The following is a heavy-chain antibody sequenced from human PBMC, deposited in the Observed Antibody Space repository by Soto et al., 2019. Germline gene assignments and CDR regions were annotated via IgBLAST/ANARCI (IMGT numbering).Heavy chain of an antibody. J-gene: IGHJ3*02. CDR2: ISGSGGST. D-gene: IGHD5-12*01. CDR1: GFTFSSYA. CDR3: AKDAAPRGYSGYDDAFDI. Sequence: GGSLRLSCAASGFTFSSYAMSWVRQAPGKGLEWVSAISGSGGSTYYADSVKGRFTISRDNSKNTLYLQMNSLRAEDTAVYYCAKDAAPRGYSGYDDAFDIWGQGTMVTVSS. V-gene: IGHV3-23*01.